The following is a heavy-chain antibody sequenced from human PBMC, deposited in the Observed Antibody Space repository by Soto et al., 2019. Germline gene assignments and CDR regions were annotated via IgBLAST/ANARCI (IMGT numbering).Heavy chain of an antibody. Sequence: VGSLRLSCVASGFTFSGCWMNWVRQAPGKRLEWVASIQQDETQKYYVDSVRGRFTISRDNAMNSLYLQMNSLRAEDTAIYYCARGYSSSPNWFDPWGQGTLVTVSS. CDR2: IQQDETQK. D-gene: IGHD6-6*01. J-gene: IGHJ5*02. CDR1: GFTFSGCW. CDR3: ARGYSSSPNWFDP. V-gene: IGHV3-7*03.